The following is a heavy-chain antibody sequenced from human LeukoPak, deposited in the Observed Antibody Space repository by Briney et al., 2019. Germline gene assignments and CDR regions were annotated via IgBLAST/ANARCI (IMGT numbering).Heavy chain of an antibody. J-gene: IGHJ5*02. D-gene: IGHD3-22*01. Sequence: ASVKVSCKASGYTITGYYMHWVRQAPGQGLEWMGWINPNSGGTNYAQKFQGRVTMTGDTSISTAYMELSRLRSDDTAVYYCARDRDYYDSSGYYLRNNWFDPWGQGTLVTVSS. CDR3: ARDRDYYDSSGYYLRNNWFDP. CDR1: GYTITGYY. V-gene: IGHV1-2*02. CDR2: INPNSGGT.